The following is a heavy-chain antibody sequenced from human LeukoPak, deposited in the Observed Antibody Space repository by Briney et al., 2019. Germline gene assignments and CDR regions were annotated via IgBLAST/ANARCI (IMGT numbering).Heavy chain of an antibody. CDR1: GLTFSSYG. CDR2: IWYDGSNK. Sequence: PGGSLRLSCAASGLTFSSYGMHWVRQAPGKGLEWVAVIWYDGSNKYYADSVKGRFTISRDNSKNTLYLQMNSLRAEDTAVYYCARDRYYDSSGYPFDYWGQGTLVTVSS. CDR3: ARDRYYDSSGYPFDY. J-gene: IGHJ4*02. V-gene: IGHV3-33*01. D-gene: IGHD3-22*01.